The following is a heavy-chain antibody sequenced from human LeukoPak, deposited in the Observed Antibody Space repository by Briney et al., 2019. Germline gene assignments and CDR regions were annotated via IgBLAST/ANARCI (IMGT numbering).Heavy chain of an antibody. V-gene: IGHV3-33*01. CDR1: GLTFSSNG. CDR3: ARDGSYDYVWGSIPQYTYYFDY. D-gene: IGHD3-16*01. CDR2: IWYDGSNK. J-gene: IGHJ4*02. Sequence: GGSLRLSCAASGLTFSSNGMHWVRRAPGKGLEWVAVIWYDGSNKYYADSVKGRFTISRDNSKNTLYLQMSSLRSEDTAVYYCARDGSYDYVWGSIPQYTYYFDYWGQGTLVTVSS.